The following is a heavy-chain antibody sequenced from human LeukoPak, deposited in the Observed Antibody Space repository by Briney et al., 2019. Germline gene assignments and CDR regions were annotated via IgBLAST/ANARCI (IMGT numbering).Heavy chain of an antibody. J-gene: IGHJ4*02. Sequence: PSETLSLTCAVSGGSISSSNWWSWVRQPPGKGLEWIGEIYHSGSTNYNPSLKSRVTISVDKSKNQFSLKLSSVTAADTAVYYCANIAANLARGFDYWGQGTLVTVSS. V-gene: IGHV4-4*02. D-gene: IGHD6-13*01. CDR3: ANIAANLARGFDY. CDR2: IYHSGST. CDR1: GGSISSSNW.